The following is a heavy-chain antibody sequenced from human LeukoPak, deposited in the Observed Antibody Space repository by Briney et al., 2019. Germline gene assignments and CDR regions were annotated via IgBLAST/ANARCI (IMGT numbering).Heavy chain of an antibody. CDR3: ARGRANHYFDC. V-gene: IGHV4-34*01. CDR2: INHSGST. CDR1: GGSFSGYY. Sequence: SETLFLTCAVYGGSFSGYYWSWIRQPPGKGLEWIGEINHSGSTNYNPSLKSRVTISVDTSKNQFSLKLSSVTAADTAVYYCARGRANHYFDCWGQGTLVTVSS. J-gene: IGHJ4*02.